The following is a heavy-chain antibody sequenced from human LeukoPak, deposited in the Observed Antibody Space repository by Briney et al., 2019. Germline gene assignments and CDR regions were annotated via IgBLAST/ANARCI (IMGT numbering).Heavy chain of an antibody. CDR2: ISSSSSCI. D-gene: IGHD6-6*01. J-gene: IGHJ4*02. CDR3: ARGLRSSSSSDY. Sequence: GGSLRLSCAASGFTFSSYSMNWVRQAPGKGLEWVSSISSSSSCIYYADSVKGRFTISRDNAKNSLYLQMNSLRAEDTAVYYCARGLRSSSSSDYWGQGTQVTVSS. V-gene: IGHV3-21*01. CDR1: GFTFSSYS.